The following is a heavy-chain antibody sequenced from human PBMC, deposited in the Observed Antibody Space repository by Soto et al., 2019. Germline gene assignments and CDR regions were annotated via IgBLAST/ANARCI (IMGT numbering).Heavy chain of an antibody. Sequence: QVQLVESGGGVVQPGRSLRLSCAASGFTFSRYGMHWVRQAPGKGLEWVAVISFDGSKKYYAESVTGRFIISRDNSKNTLYLQVNSLRAEDTAVYYCAKEAGSVTFDFWGQGTLVTVSS. J-gene: IGHJ4*02. CDR2: ISFDGSKK. CDR3: AKEAGSVTFDF. D-gene: IGHD4-4*01. CDR1: GFTFSRYG. V-gene: IGHV3-30*18.